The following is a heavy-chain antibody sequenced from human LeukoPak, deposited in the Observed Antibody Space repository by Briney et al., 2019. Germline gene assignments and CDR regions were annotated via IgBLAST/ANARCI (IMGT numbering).Heavy chain of an antibody. CDR3: TTYSSSYYSFDY. D-gene: IGHD6-13*01. V-gene: IGHV3-15*01. Sequence: GGSLRLSCAASGFTFSNAWMSWVRQAPGKGLEWVGRIKSKTDGGTTEYAAPVKGRFTISRDDSKNTLYLQMNSLKTEDTAIYYCTTYSSSYYSFDYWGQRTLVTVSS. CDR2: IKSKTDGGTT. J-gene: IGHJ4*02. CDR1: GFTFSNAW.